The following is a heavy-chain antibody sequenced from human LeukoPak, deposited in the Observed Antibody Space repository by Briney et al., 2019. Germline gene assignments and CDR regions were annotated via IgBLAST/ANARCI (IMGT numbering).Heavy chain of an antibody. Sequence: PSEILSLTCTVSGGSISSSSYYWGWIRQPPGKGLEWIESACYSGSPYSNPSLKSRVTISVDTSKTQFSLKLSFVTAADTAVYYCARLRTTINGYPYYFDYWGQGTLVTVSS. D-gene: IGHD1-1*01. CDR2: ACYSGSP. CDR3: ARLRTTINGYPYYFDY. CDR1: GGSISSSSYY. J-gene: IGHJ4*02. V-gene: IGHV4-39*01.